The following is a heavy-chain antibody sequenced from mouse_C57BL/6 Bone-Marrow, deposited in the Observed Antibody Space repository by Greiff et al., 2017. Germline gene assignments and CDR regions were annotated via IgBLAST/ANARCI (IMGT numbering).Heavy chain of an antibody. CDR2: IHPNSGST. Sequence: QVQLQQPGAELVKPGASVKLSCKASGYTFTSYWMHWVKQRPGQGLEWIGMIHPNSGSTNYNEKFKSKGTLTVDKSSSTAYMQLSSLTSEDSAVYYCARKGIWYFDVWGTGTTVTVSS. CDR3: ARKGIWYFDV. CDR1: GYTFTSYW. V-gene: IGHV1-64*01. D-gene: IGHD3-3*01. J-gene: IGHJ1*03.